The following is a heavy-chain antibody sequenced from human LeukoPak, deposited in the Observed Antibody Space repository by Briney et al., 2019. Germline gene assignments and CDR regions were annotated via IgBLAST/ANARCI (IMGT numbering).Heavy chain of an antibody. V-gene: IGHV1-69*13. D-gene: IGHD2-2*01. CDR2: IIPIFGTA. Sequence: GASVKVSCKASGGTFSSYAISWVRQAPGQGLEWMGGIIPIFGTANYAQKFQGRVTITADESTSTAYMELSSLRSEDTAVYYCARDKGGYQVRGFDPWGQGTLVPVSS. CDR3: ARDKGGYQVRGFDP. J-gene: IGHJ5*02. CDR1: GGTFSSYA.